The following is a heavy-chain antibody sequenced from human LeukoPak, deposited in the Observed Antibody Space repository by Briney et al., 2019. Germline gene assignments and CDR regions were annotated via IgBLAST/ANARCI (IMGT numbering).Heavy chain of an antibody. CDR1: GFTFSSYA. D-gene: IGHD2-2*01. CDR3: AKDIVVVPAAILGRSYYYYGMDV. Sequence: GGSLRLSCAASGFTFSSYAMSWVRQAPRKGLEWVSAISGSGGSTYYADSVKGRFTISRDNSKNTLYLQMNSLRAEDTAVYYCAKDIVVVPAAILGRSYYYYGMDVWGKGTTVTVSS. CDR2: ISGSGGST. J-gene: IGHJ6*04. V-gene: IGHV3-23*01.